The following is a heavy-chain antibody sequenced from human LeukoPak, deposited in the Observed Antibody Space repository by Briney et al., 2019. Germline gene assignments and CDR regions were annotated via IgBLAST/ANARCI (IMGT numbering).Heavy chain of an antibody. V-gene: IGHV4-34*01. CDR3: ASLARGGNWFDP. J-gene: IGHJ5*02. D-gene: IGHD6-6*01. CDR1: GGSFSGYY. CDR2: INHSGGT. Sequence: SETLSLTCAVYGGSFSGYYWTWIRQPPGKGLEWIGEINHSGGTNYNPSLKSRVTISVDTSKNQFSLKLSSVTAADTAVYYCASLARGGNWFDPWGQGTLVTVSS.